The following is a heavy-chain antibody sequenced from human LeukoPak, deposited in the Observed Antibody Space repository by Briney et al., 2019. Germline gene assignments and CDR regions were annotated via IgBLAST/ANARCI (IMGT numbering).Heavy chain of an antibody. D-gene: IGHD3-9*01. J-gene: IGHJ4*02. CDR3: AKDRDILTGYLDY. CDR1: GFTFSRYG. V-gene: IGHV3-30*18. CDR2: ISYDRSNK. Sequence: PGRSLRLSCAASGFTFSRYGMHWVRQAPGKGLEWVAVISYDRSNKYYVDSVKGRFTISKDNSKNTLYLQMNSLRAEDTAVYYCAKDRDILTGYLDYWGQGTLVTVSS.